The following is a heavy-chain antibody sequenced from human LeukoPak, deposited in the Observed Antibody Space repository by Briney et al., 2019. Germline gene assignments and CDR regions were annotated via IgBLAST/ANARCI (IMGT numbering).Heavy chain of an antibody. CDR2: IYYSGSA. CDR1: GGSFSGYY. V-gene: IGHV4-31*11. CDR3: ARADFRGGYFASFDY. J-gene: IGHJ4*02. Sequence: SETLSLTCAVYGGSFSGYYWSWIRQHPEKGLEWIGYIYYSGSAYYNPSLKGRVTVSIDTTKNQFSLRLSSVTAADTAVYYCARADFRGGYFASFDYWGQGTLVTVSS. D-gene: IGHD3-3*01.